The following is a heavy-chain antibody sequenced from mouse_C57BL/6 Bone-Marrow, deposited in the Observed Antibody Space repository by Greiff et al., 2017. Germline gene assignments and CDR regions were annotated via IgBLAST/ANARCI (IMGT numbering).Heavy chain of an antibody. D-gene: IGHD2-1*01. CDR3: ARRRYYGNYVGFAY. Sequence: QVQLQQPGAELVKPGASVKMSCKASGYTFTSYWITWVKQRPGQGLEWIGDIYPGSGSTNYNEKFKSKATLTVDTSSSTAYMQLSSLTSEDSAVYYCARRRYYGNYVGFAYWGQGTLFTVSA. V-gene: IGHV1-55*01. CDR2: IYPGSGST. CDR1: GYTFTSYW. J-gene: IGHJ3*01.